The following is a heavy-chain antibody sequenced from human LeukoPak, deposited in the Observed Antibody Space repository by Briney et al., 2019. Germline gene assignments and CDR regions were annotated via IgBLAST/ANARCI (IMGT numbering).Heavy chain of an antibody. V-gene: IGHV4-30-4*08. CDR2: IYYSGNT. CDR3: ARGLGVDFDY. J-gene: IGHJ4*02. D-gene: IGHD2-8*01. Sequence: SQTLSLTCTVSGVSISSDIYFWNWIRQPPGKGLEWIGYIYYSGNTYYNPSLKSRVTISLDTSKNQFSMKMTSVTAADTAVYSCARGLGVDFDYWGQGTLVTVSS. CDR1: GVSISSDIYF.